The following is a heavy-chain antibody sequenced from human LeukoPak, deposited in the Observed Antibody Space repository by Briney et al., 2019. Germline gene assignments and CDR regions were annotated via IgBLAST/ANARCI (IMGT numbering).Heavy chain of an antibody. CDR2: ISGSSGST. J-gene: IGHJ5*02. D-gene: IGHD3-16*01. CDR1: GFSFGDYG. V-gene: IGHV3-23*01. Sequence: PGGSLRLSCTASGFSFGDYGMSWFRQAPGKGLEWVSAISGSSGSTYYADSVKGRFTISRDNAKNTLDLQMNSLRAEDTAVYYCAKGDLVWKGWFDPWGQGTLVTVSS. CDR3: AKGDLVWKGWFDP.